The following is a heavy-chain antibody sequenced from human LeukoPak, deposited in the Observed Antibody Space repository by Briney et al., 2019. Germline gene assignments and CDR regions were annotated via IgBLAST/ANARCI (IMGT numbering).Heavy chain of an antibody. J-gene: IGHJ6*02. CDR2: IGGGGTT. D-gene: IGHD2-2*01. Sequence: GALRLSCAASGLTFSTYAMRWIRQAPGKGLEWVSSIGGGGTTSYADSVKGRFTISRDLSKITVYLQMNSLRAEDTAVYYCAQDRGARYPFGMDVWGQGTTVTVSS. CDR1: GLTFSTYA. CDR3: AQDRGARYPFGMDV. V-gene: IGHV3-23*01.